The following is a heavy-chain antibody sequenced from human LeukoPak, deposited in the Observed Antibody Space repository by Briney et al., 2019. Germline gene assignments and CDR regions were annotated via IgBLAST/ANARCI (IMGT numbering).Heavy chain of an antibody. Sequence: PSETLSLTCTVSGASISSGGYYWSWIRQLPGKGLEWIGYIYYSGSTSYYNPSLKSRVTISVDTSKNQFSLKLSSVTAADTAVYYCARHRTEGDIQLWFRDWFDPWGQGTLVTVSS. V-gene: IGHV4-31*03. CDR2: IYYSGSTS. J-gene: IGHJ5*02. CDR1: GASISSGGYY. CDR3: ARHRTEGDIQLWFRDWFDP. D-gene: IGHD5-18*01.